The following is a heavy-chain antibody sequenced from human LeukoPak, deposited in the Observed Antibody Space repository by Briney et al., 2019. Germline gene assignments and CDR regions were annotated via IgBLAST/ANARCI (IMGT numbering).Heavy chain of an antibody. D-gene: IGHD1-26*01. V-gene: IGHV4-39*07. CDR3: ARAVGATEARSFDY. CDR2: IYYSGST. J-gene: IGHJ4*02. Sequence: SETLSLTCTVSGGSIGSSSYYWGWIRQPPGKGLEWIGSIYYSGSTYYNPSLKSRVTISVDTSKNQFSLKLSSVTAADTAVYYCARAVGATEARSFDYWGQGTLVTVSS. CDR1: GGSIGSSSYY.